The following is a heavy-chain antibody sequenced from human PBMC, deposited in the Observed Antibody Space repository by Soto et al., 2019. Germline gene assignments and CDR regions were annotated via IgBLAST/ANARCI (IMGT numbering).Heavy chain of an antibody. CDR2: IIPILGIA. D-gene: IGHD2-8*02. CDR3: AAGWFMYFQH. CDR1: GGTFSSYT. J-gene: IGHJ1*01. V-gene: IGHV1-69*02. Sequence: QVQLVQSGAEVKKPGSSVKVYCKASGGTFSSYTISWVRQAPGQGLEWMGRIIPILGIANYAQKFQGRVTITADKSTSSAYMELSSLRSEDTAVYYCAAGWFMYFQHWGQGTLVTVSS.